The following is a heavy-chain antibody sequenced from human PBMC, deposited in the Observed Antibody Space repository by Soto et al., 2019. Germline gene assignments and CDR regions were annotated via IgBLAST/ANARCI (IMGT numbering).Heavy chain of an antibody. D-gene: IGHD3-3*01. CDR1: GYTFTSYY. J-gene: IGHJ6*02. CDR2: INPSGGST. V-gene: IGHV1-46*01. CDR3: ARDYDFWSGPIPPSYYYYYGMDV. Sequence: GASVKVSCKASGYTFTSYYIHWVRQAPGQGLEWMGIINPSGGSTSYAQKFQGRVTMTRDTSTSTVYMELSSLRSEDTAMYYCARDYDFWSGPIPPSYYYYYGMDVWGQGTTVTVSS.